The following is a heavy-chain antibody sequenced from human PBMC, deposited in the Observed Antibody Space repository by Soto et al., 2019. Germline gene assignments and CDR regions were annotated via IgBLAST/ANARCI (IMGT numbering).Heavy chain of an antibody. CDR3: ARDHRPITIFATRAGSYMDV. V-gene: IGHV6-1*01. J-gene: IGHJ6*03. CDR2: TYYRSKWYN. Sequence: SQTLSLTCAISGDSVSSNSAAWNWIRQSPSRGLEWLGRTYYRSKWYNDYAVSVKSRITINPDTSKNQFSLQLNSVTPEDTAVYYCARDHRPITIFATRAGSYMDVWGKGTTVTVSS. CDR1: GDSVSSNSAA. D-gene: IGHD3-3*01.